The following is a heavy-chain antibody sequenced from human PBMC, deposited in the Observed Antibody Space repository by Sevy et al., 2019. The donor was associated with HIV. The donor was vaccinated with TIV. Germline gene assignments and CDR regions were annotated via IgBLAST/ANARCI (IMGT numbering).Heavy chain of an antibody. CDR3: ARGPLFRPEYCSGGTCPTIDF. CDR1: GVSFSDYY. Sequence: SETLSLTCAVSGVSFSDYYWAWIRQAPGKGLEWIGEVSQSGSANYNPSLRSRVIMSLDTSKNHVSLKLTSVTAAATAMYYCARGPLFRPEYCSGGTCPTIDFWSQGTLVTVSS. CDR2: VSQSGSA. V-gene: IGHV4-34*01. J-gene: IGHJ4*01. D-gene: IGHD2-15*01.